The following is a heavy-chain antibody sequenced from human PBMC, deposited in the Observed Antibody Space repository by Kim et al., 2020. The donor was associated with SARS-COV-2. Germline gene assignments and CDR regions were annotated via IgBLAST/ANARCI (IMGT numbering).Heavy chain of an antibody. CDR3: ARYCSGGSCPNWFDP. CDR2: IYYSGST. CDR1: GVSISGSTYY. J-gene: IGHJ5*02. D-gene: IGHD2-15*01. V-gene: IGHV4-39*01. Sequence: SETLSLTCTVSGVSISGSTYYWGWIRQPPGKGLEWIGSIYYSGSTHYNPSLKSRVTISVDTSKNQFSLKLRSVTAADTAVYYCARYCSGGSCPNWFDPWGQGTLVTVSS.